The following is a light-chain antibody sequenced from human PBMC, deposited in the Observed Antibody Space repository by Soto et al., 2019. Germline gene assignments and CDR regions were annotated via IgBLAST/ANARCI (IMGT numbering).Light chain of an antibody. CDR1: SSDVGSYNL. CDR2: EGS. V-gene: IGLV2-23*03. J-gene: IGLJ2*01. Sequence: QSALTQPASVSGSPGQSITISCTGTSSDVGSYNLVSWFQHHPGKAPKLMIYEGSKRPSGVSNRFSGSKSGNTASLTISGLQAEDEADYYCCSYAGSSTFLVVFGGGTQLTVL. CDR3: CSYAGSSTFLVV.